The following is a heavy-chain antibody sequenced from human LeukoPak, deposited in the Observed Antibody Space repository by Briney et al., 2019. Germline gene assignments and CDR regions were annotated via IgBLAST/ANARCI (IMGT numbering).Heavy chain of an antibody. V-gene: IGHV3-30-3*01. CDR2: ISYDGSNK. D-gene: IGHD6-13*01. J-gene: IGHJ4*02. Sequence: GGSLRLSCAASGFTFSSYAMHWVRQAPGKGLEGVGVISYDGSNKYYADPVKGRFTISRDNSKNTLYLQMNSLRAEDTAVYYCARDPLVYSSSWYLVDWGQGTLVTVSS. CDR3: ARDPLVYSSSWYLVD. CDR1: GFTFSSYA.